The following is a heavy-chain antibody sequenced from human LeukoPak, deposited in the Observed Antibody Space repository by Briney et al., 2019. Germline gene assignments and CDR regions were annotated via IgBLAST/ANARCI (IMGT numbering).Heavy chain of an antibody. CDR3: ATSEEQQLVLEPYWFDP. J-gene: IGHJ5*02. CDR2: IIPIFGTA. CDR1: GGTFSSYA. D-gene: IGHD6-13*01. V-gene: IGHV1-69*13. Sequence: SVKVSCKASGGTFSSYAMSWVRQAPGQGLEWMGGIIPIFGTANYAQKFQGRVTITADESTSTAYMELSSLRSEDTAVYYCATSEEQQLVLEPYWFDPWGQGTLVTVSS.